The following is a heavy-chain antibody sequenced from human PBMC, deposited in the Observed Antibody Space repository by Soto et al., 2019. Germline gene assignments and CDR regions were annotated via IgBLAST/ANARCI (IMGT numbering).Heavy chain of an antibody. D-gene: IGHD3-10*01. CDR2: VSMDSDTI. V-gene: IGHV3-48*01. CDR3: ARDQQMAYYYGSGPIDYYGKDV. J-gene: IGHJ6*02. CDR1: GFDFSTYS. Sequence: GPLSLSCTASGFDFSTYSMNWVRQTPGKGLEWIAYVSMDSDTIHYADSVKGRFTISRDDAENSLYLQMNSLRVEDTAVYYCARDQQMAYYYGSGPIDYYGKDVWGQGTTVTVSS.